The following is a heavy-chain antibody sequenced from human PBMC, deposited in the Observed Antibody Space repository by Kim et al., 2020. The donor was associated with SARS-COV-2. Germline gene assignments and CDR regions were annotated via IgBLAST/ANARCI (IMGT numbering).Heavy chain of an antibody. Sequence: SVKVSCKASGGTFSSYAIIWVRQAPGQGLEWMGGIIPIFGTANYAQKFQGRVTITADESTSTAYMELSSLRSEDTAVYYFVLYGSGCYYPLYCGQGTLV. CDR2: IIPIFGTA. V-gene: IGHV1-69*13. CDR1: GGTFSSYA. J-gene: IGHJ4*02. CDR3: VLYGSGCYYPLY. D-gene: IGHD3-10*01.